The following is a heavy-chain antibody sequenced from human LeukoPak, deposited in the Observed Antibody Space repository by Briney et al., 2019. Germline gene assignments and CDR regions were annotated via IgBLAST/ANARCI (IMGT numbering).Heavy chain of an antibody. J-gene: IGHJ4*02. CDR2: ISSSGSTI. CDR3: AKSPAYDYVWGSYRRNYFDY. Sequence: PGGSLRLSCAASGFTFSDYYMSWIRQAPGKGLEWVSYISSSGSTIYYADSVKGRFTVSRDNSKNTLYLQMNSLRAEDTAVYYCAKSPAYDYVWGSYRRNYFDYWGQGTLVTVSS. CDR1: GFTFSDYY. V-gene: IGHV3-11*04. D-gene: IGHD3-16*02.